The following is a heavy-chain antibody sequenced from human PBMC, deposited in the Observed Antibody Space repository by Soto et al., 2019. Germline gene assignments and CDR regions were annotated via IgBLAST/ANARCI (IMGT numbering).Heavy chain of an antibody. CDR2: ISAYNGNT. J-gene: IGHJ3*02. CDR1: GYTFTSNG. CDR3: ASVSSGWYWESWPPNDAFDI. D-gene: IGHD6-19*01. V-gene: IGHV1-18*01. Sequence: ASVKVTCEDSGYTFTSNGSSWVRQAPGQGLEWMGWISAYNGNTNYAQKLQGRVTMTTDTSTSTAYMELRSLRSDDTAVYYCASVSSGWYWESWPPNDAFDIWGQGTMVTVSS.